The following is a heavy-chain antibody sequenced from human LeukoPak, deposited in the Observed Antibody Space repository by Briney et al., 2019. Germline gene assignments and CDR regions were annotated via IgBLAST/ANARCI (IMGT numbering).Heavy chain of an antibody. Sequence: ASVKVSCKASGYTFTGYYMHWVRQAPGQGLEWMGRINPNSGGTNYAQKFQGRVTMTRDTSTSTVYMELSSVRSEDTAVYYCARDRPLESYDYWGQGTLVTVSS. D-gene: IGHD3-3*01. CDR3: ARDRPLESYDY. V-gene: IGHV1-2*06. J-gene: IGHJ4*02. CDR1: GYTFTGYY. CDR2: INPNSGGT.